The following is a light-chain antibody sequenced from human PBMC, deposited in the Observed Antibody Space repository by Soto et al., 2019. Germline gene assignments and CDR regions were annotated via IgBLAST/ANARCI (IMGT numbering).Light chain of an antibody. J-gene: IGKJ4*01. CDR3: LQYDRFPAT. Sequence: DIQMTQSPSSLSTSVGGRVTITCRASQDINNFLAWFQQKPGKAPKHLIYSASSLQDGVPSRFSGSGSGTHFTLTISSLQPEDFATYFCLQYDRFPATFGGGTRVDIE. V-gene: IGKV1-16*01. CDR1: QDINNF. CDR2: SAS.